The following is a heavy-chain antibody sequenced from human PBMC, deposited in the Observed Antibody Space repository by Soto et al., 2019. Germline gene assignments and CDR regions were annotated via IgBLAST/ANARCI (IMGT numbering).Heavy chain of an antibody. J-gene: IGHJ5*02. Sequence: GASVKVSCKASGYTFTSYGISWVRQAPGQGLEWMGWISAYNGNTNYAQKLQGRVTMTTDTSTSTAYMELRSLRSDDTAVYYCAREPVNTAMVTDWFDPWGQGTLVTVSS. D-gene: IGHD5-18*01. CDR1: GYTFTSYG. CDR2: ISAYNGNT. V-gene: IGHV1-18*04. CDR3: AREPVNTAMVTDWFDP.